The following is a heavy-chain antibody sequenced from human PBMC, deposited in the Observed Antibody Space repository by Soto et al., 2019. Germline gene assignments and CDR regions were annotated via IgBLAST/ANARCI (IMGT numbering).Heavy chain of an antibody. D-gene: IGHD5-12*01. CDR1: GFTFKTYA. J-gene: IGHJ4*02. CDR2: LSHDESNY. Sequence: QVQLVESGGGVVQPGRSLRLSCVASGFTFKTYALHWVRQAPGKGLEWVAVLSHDESNYSYADSVRGRFTISRDNSQNMFYLQMNSLRGEDTAVYFCARNQGDGYNGPFDYWGQGTLVTFSS. CDR3: ARNQGDGYNGPFDY. V-gene: IGHV3-30-3*01.